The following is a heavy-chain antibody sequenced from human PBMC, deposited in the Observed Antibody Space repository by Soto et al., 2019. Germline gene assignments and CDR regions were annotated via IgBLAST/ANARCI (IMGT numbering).Heavy chain of an antibody. D-gene: IGHD2-2*01. CDR3: AKVTGYCRSTNSPALFDP. CDR2: ISGSGGST. J-gene: IGHJ5*02. Sequence: PGGSLRLSCAASGFSFDTNAMNWFRQAPGKGLEWLSVISGSGGSTSYADSVKGRFTISRDNSKNTLYLQMNSLRAEDTAVYYCAKVTGYCRSTNSPALFDPWGQGTLVTVSS. CDR1: GFSFDTNA. V-gene: IGHV3-23*01.